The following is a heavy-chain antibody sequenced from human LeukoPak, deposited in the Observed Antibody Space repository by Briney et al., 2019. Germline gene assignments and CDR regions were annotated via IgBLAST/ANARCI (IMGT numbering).Heavy chain of an antibody. CDR3: TTQRYCSGGSCSDY. CDR2: IKSKTDGGTT. V-gene: IGHV3-15*01. D-gene: IGHD2-15*01. CDR1: GFTFSSYE. J-gene: IGHJ4*02. Sequence: PGGSLRLSCAASGFTFSSYEMNWVRQAPGKGLEWVGRIKSKTDGGTTDYAAPVKGRFTISRDDSKNTLYLQMNSLKTEDTAVYYCTTQRYCSGGSCSDYWGQGTLVTVSS.